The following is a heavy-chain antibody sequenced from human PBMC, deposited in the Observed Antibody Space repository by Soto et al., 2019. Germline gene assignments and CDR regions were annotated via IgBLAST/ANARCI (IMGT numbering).Heavy chain of an antibody. CDR3: ARFPRSKYSSSWYAY. D-gene: IGHD6-13*01. CDR2: IYPGDSDT. Sequence: KGLEWMGIIYPGDSDTRYSPSFQGQVTISADKSISTAYLQWSSLKASDTAMYYCARFPRSKYSSSWYAYWGQGTLVTVTS. V-gene: IGHV5-51*01. J-gene: IGHJ4*02.